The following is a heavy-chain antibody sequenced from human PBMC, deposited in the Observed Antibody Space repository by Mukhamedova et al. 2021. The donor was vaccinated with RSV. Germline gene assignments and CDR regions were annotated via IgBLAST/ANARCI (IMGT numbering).Heavy chain of an antibody. CDR2: IKQDGSEK. D-gene: IGHD3-10*01. CDR3: ASAHGPYGSGSYYPDY. Sequence: VRQAPGKGLEWVANIKQDGSEKYYVDSVKGRFTISRDNAKNSLYLQMNSLRAEDTAVYYCASAHGPYGSGSYYPDYWGQGILVTV. J-gene: IGHJ4*02. V-gene: IGHV3-7*01.